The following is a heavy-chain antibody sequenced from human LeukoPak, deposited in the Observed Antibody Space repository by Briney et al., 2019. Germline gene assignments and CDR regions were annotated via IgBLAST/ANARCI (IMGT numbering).Heavy chain of an antibody. CDR2: FDPEDGET. V-gene: IGHV1-24*01. Sequence: ASVKVSCKASGYTFTGYYMHWVRQAPGQGLEWMGGFDPEDGETIYAQKFQGRVTMTEDTSTDTAYMERSSLRSEDTAVYYCATDRRYCSSTSCPEGDYYYGMDVWGQGTTVTVSS. D-gene: IGHD2-2*01. J-gene: IGHJ6*02. CDR3: ATDRRYCSSTSCPEGDYYYGMDV. CDR1: GYTFTGYY.